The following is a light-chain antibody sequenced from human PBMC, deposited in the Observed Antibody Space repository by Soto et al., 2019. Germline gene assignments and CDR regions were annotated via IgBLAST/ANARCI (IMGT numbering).Light chain of an antibody. CDR1: SGHSSYA. J-gene: IGLJ2*01. CDR2: LNSDGSH. V-gene: IGLV4-69*01. CDR3: QTWGTGIQV. Sequence: QSVLTQSPSASASLGASVKLTCTLSSGHSSYAIAWHQQRPEKGPRYLMKLNSDGSHSKGDGIPDRFSGSSSGAERYLTIASLQSEDEADYYCQTWGTGIQVFGRGTKLTVL.